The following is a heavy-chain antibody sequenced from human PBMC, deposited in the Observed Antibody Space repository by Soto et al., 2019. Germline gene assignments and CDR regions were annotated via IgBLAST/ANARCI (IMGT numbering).Heavy chain of an antibody. CDR3: ASSHALYYYYGMDG. CDR2: INAGNGNT. V-gene: IGHV1-3*01. CDR1: GYTFTSYA. D-gene: IGHD2-2*01. J-gene: IGHJ6*02. Sequence: QVQLVQSGAEVKKPGASVKGSCKASGYTFTSYAMHWVRQAPGQRLEWMGWINAGNGNTKYSQKFQGRVTITRDTSASTAYMELSSLRSEDTAVYYCASSHALYYYYGMDGWGQGTTVTVSS.